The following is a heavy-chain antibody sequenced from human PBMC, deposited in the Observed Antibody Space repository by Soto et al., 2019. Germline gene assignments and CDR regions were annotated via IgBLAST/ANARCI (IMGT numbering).Heavy chain of an antibody. D-gene: IGHD6-19*01. Sequence: GGSLRLSCAASGFTFSNAWMSWVRQAPGKGLESVGRIKSKTDGGTTDYAAPVKGRFTISRDDSKNTLYLQMNSLKTEDTAVYYCTTAWPMWLRYSTGSGWYKDYWGQGTLVTVSS. V-gene: IGHV3-15*01. CDR3: TTAWPMWLRYSTGSGWYKDY. CDR1: GFTFSNAW. CDR2: IKSKTDGGTT. J-gene: IGHJ4*02.